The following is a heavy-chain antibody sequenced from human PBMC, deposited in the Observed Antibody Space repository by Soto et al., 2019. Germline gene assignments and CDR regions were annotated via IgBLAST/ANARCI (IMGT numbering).Heavy chain of an antibody. D-gene: IGHD6-13*01. Sequence: GGSLRLSCAASGFTFRSFTMNWVRQAPGKGLEWVSTISSNSAYIYYTDALRCRFTISRDNAKNSLHLQMNSLRAEDTAVYYCTRDASRDSSARGWFDPWGPGTLVTVSS. V-gene: IGHV3-21*01. CDR2: ISSNSAYI. CDR1: GFTFRSFT. CDR3: TRDASRDSSARGWFDP. J-gene: IGHJ5*02.